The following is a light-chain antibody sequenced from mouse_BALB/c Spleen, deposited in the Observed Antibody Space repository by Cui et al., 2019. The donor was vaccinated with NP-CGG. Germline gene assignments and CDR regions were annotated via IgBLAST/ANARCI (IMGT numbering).Light chain of an antibody. CDR2: VIN. CDR1: TGAVTTSNY. CDR3: ALWYSNHWV. J-gene: IGLJ1*01. V-gene: IGLV1*01. Sequence: QAVVTQESALTTSPGETVTLTCRSSTGAVTTSNYANWVQEKPDHLFTGLIGVINNRVPGVPARFSGSLIGDKAALTITRAQTEDEAIYFCALWYSNHWVFGGGTKLTVL.